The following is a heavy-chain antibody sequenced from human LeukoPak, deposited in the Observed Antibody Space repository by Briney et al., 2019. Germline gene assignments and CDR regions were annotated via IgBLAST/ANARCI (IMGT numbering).Heavy chain of an antibody. CDR2: INHDGSEK. CDR1: GFTFSPYW. Sequence: GGSLTLSCAASGFTFSPYWMSWVRQAPGKGLEWVANINHDGSEKYYVDSVKGRFTISRDNAKNSLYLQMNSLRAEDTAVYYCARGRYSYGYASFDYWGQGTLVTVSS. CDR3: ARGRYSYGYASFDY. V-gene: IGHV3-7*05. J-gene: IGHJ4*02. D-gene: IGHD5-18*01.